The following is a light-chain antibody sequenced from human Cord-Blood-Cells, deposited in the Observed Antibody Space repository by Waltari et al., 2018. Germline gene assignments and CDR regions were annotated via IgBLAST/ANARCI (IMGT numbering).Light chain of an antibody. CDR1: SSDVGGYNY. J-gene: IGLJ3*02. CDR2: DVG. V-gene: IGLV2-14*01. Sequence: QSALTQPASVSGSPGQSITISCTGTSSDVGGYNYVSWYQQHPGKAPKLMIYDVGKRPSGVSNRCSGSKTGRTASLTISGLQAEDEADYYSSSYTSSSTGVFGGGTKLTVL. CDR3: SSYTSSSTGV.